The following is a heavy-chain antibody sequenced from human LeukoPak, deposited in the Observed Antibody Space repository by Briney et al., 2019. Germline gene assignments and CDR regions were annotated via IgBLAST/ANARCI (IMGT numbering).Heavy chain of an antibody. V-gene: IGHV3-7*01. J-gene: IGHJ4*02. CDR1: GFTFSSYW. D-gene: IGHD1-1*01. Sequence: PGGSLRLSCAASGFTFSSYWMSWVRQAPGKGLEWVANTKQDGSEKYYVDSVKGRFTISRDNAKNSLYLQMNSLRAEDTAVYYCARENTGTTRGGLDYWGQGTLVTVSS. CDR2: TKQDGSEK. CDR3: ARENTGTTRGGLDY.